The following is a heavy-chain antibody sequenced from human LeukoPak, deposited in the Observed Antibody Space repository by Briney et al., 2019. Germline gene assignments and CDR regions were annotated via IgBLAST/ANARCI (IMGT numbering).Heavy chain of an antibody. V-gene: IGHV3-23*01. CDR3: AKEIVFLFGDP. D-gene: IGHD2/OR15-2a*01. CDR2: IVSDGYKA. CDR1: GFTLSSYA. Sequence: GGSLRLSCAASGFTLSSYAMSWVRQAPGKGVEWVATIVSDGYKAYCADSVKGRFAISRDNSQNTVHLQMNSLRAEDTATYYCAKEIVFLFGDPWGQGALVTVSS. J-gene: IGHJ5*02.